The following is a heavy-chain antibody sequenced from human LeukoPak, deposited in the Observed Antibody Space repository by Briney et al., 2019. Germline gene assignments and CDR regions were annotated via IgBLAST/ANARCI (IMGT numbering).Heavy chain of an antibody. CDR3: ARLNLNYDNSGYRFDY. V-gene: IGHV4-61*02. D-gene: IGHD3-22*01. Sequence: SETLSLSCTVSGASISSGSYYWSWIRQPAGKGLEWIGRMYIDGSTNYNPSLKSRVTISVGTSKNQFSLKLTSVTAADTAVYYCARLNLNYDNSGYRFDYWGQGTLVTVSS. CDR1: GASISSGSYY. J-gene: IGHJ4*02. CDR2: MYIDGST.